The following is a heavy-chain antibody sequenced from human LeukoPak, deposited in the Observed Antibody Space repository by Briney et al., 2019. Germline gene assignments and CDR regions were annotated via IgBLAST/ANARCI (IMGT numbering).Heavy chain of an antibody. V-gene: IGHV3-23*01. CDR1: GFTFSRYA. J-gene: IGHJ4*02. Sequence: PGGSLRLSCAASGFTFSRYAMSWVRQAPGKGLEWVSGISGSAANTYYAGSVKGRFTISRDNAKNSLYLQMNSLRVDDTAVYYCARGGFRRFDYWGQGTLVTVSS. CDR2: ISGSAANT. D-gene: IGHD3-10*01. CDR3: ARGGFRRFDY.